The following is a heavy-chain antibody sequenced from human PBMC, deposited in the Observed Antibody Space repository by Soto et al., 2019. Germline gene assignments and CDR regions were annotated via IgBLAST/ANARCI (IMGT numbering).Heavy chain of an antibody. CDR3: ARVAATAYYYYYGMDV. V-gene: IGHV1-18*01. CDR1: GYTFTSYG. CDR2: ISAYNGST. J-gene: IGHJ6*02. D-gene: IGHD2-15*01. Sequence: ASVKVSCKASGYTFTSYGISWVRQAPGQGLEWMGWISAYNGSTNYAQKLQGRVTMTTDTSTSTAYMELRSLRSDDTAVYYCARVAATAYYYYYGMDVWGQGTTVTVSS.